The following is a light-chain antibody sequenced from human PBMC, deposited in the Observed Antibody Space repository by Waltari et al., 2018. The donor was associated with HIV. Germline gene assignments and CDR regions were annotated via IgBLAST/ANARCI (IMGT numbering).Light chain of an antibody. J-gene: IGKJ3*01. Sequence: DIKLTQSPSFVSASLKDTVTLTCRASQGISSSVAWYHQRPGKAPDLLIYDASTLQTGVPSRFSGSGSGTQFTLTITNLHPDDFGIYYCQQLYTYPLSFGAGTKV. CDR2: DAS. CDR1: QGISSS. CDR3: QQLYTYPLS. V-gene: IGKV1-9*01.